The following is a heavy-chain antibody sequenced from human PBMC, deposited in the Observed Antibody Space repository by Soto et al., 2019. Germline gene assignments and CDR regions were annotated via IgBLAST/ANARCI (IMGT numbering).Heavy chain of an antibody. CDR2: INPSGGST. J-gene: IGHJ6*03. D-gene: IGHD6-13*01. CDR1: GYTFTSYY. Sequence: ASVKVSSKASGYTFTSYYMHWVRQPPGQGLEWMGIINPSGGSTSYAQKFQGRVTMTRDTSTSTVYMELSSLRSEDKAVYYCARERAAAGTSGSRYYYYMDVWGKGTTVTVSS. V-gene: IGHV1-46*03. CDR3: ARERAAAGTSGSRYYYYMDV.